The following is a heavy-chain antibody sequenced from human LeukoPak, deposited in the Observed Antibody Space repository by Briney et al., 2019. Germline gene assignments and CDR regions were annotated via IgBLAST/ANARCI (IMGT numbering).Heavy chain of an antibody. CDR2: INHSGST. J-gene: IGHJ6*04. Sequence: SETLSLTCAVYGGSFSGYYWSWIRQPPGKGLEWIGEINHSGSTNYNPSLKSRVTISVDTSKNQFSLKLSSVTAADTAVYYCARGARIPMVVWGKGTTVTVSS. CDR3: ARGARIPMVV. D-gene: IGHD2-2*02. CDR1: GGSFSGYY. V-gene: IGHV4-34*01.